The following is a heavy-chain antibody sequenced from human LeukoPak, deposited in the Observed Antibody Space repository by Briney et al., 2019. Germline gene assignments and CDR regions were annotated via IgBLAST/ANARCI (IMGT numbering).Heavy chain of an antibody. V-gene: IGHV4-4*07. CDR2: IYTSGST. J-gene: IGHJ3*02. Sequence: SETLSLTCTVSGGSISSYYWSWIRQPAGKGLEWIGRIYTSGSTNYNPSLKSRVTMSVDTSKNQFSLKLSSVTAADTAVYYCAREAPTYYDFWSGYSGAFDIWGQGTMVTVSS. D-gene: IGHD3-3*01. CDR3: AREAPTYYDFWSGYSGAFDI. CDR1: GGSISSYY.